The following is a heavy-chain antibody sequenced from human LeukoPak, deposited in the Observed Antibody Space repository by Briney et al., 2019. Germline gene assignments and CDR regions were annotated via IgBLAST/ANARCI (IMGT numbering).Heavy chain of an antibody. J-gene: IGHJ4*02. CDR3: ARDSYYYDSSGYYRFDY. CDR1: GVSISSYY. Sequence: SETLSLTCTASGVSISSYYWSWIRQPAGKGLEWIGRMFTSVSTNYNPSLKSRVTMSVDTSKSQFSLKLSSVTAADTAVYYCARDSYYYDSSGYYRFDYWGQGTLVTVSS. D-gene: IGHD3-22*01. CDR2: MFTSVST. V-gene: IGHV4-4*07.